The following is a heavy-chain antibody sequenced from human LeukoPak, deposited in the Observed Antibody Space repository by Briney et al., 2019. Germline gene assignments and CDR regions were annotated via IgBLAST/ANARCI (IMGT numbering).Heavy chain of an antibody. Sequence: SETLSLTCAVSGDSISDSDWWTWVRQPPGKELEWIGEIRHSGSTNYSPSLKSRVTISIDKSKNQLSLKLSSVTAADTANYFCARAGIPWNPADCWGQGTLVIVSS. CDR2: IRHSGST. D-gene: IGHD1-14*01. CDR1: GDSISDSDW. J-gene: IGHJ4*02. CDR3: ARAGIPWNPADC. V-gene: IGHV4-4*02.